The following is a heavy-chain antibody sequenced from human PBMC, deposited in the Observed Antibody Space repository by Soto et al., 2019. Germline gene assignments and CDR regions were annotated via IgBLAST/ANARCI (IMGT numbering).Heavy chain of an antibody. J-gene: IGHJ4*02. D-gene: IGHD6-19*01. V-gene: IGHV4-31*03. CDR1: GGSISSGGYY. CDR3: ARHIAVAASFDY. CDR2: IYYSGST. Sequence: QVQLQESGPGLVKPSQTLSLTCTVSGGSISSGGYYWSWIRQHPGKGLEWIGYIYYSGSTYYNPSLKSRVTISVDTSKNQFSLKLSSVAAADTAVYYCARHIAVAASFDYWGQGTLVTVSS.